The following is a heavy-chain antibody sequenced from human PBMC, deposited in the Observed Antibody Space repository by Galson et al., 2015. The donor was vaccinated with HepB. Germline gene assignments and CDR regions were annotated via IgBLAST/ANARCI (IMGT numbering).Heavy chain of an antibody. CDR3: TSSQRRYCSDGKCYSDYYYYGMDV. D-gene: IGHD2-15*01. J-gene: IGHJ6*02. V-gene: IGHV3-73*01. CDR1: GFTFSDSA. CDR2: IRSKANSYAT. Sequence: SLRLSCAASGFTFSDSAMHWVRQASGKGLEWVGRIRSKANSYATAYAASVNGRFTISRDDSKNTAYLQMNSLKTEDTAVYYCTSSQRRYCSDGKCYSDYYYYGMDVWGQGTTVTVSS.